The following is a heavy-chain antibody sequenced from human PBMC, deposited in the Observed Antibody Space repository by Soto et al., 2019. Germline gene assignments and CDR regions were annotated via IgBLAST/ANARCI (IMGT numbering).Heavy chain of an antibody. Sequence: EVQLVESGGGLVKPGGSLRLSCVASGFTFSSYTMNWVRQAPGKGLEWVSCISSTSSSTYYADSVKGRFTISRDNAKKSLYLHLTSLRAEDTAVYYCARDPGRWYFDLWGRGTLVTVSS. CDR2: ISSTSSST. V-gene: IGHV3-21*01. D-gene: IGHD1-26*01. CDR3: ARDPGRWYFDL. J-gene: IGHJ2*01. CDR1: GFTFSSYT.